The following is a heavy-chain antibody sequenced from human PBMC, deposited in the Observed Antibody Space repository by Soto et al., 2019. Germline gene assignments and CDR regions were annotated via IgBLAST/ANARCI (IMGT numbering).Heavy chain of an antibody. CDR2: IYYSGST. Sequence: SETLSLTCTFSVGSISSGDYYCSWIRQPPWKGLEWIGYIYYSGSTYYNPSLKSRVTISVDTSKNQFSLKLSSVTAADTAVYYCARDRIVPLVYAIYRGMEVWGQGTTVIVSS. CDR1: VGSISSGDYY. V-gene: IGHV4-30-4*01. CDR3: ARDRIVPLVYAIYRGMEV. J-gene: IGHJ6*01. D-gene: IGHD2-8*01.